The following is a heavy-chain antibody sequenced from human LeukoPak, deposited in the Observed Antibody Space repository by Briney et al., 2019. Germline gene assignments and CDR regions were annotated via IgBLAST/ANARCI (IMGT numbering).Heavy chain of an antibody. Sequence: SETLSLTCAVYGGSFSGYYWSWIRQPPGKRLEWIGEINHSGSTNYNPSLKSRVTISVDTSKNQFSLKLSSVTAADTVVYYCARGRRQRWLQLLYFDYWGQGTLVTVSS. CDR3: ARGRRQRWLQLLYFDY. CDR1: GGSFSGYY. V-gene: IGHV4-34*01. CDR2: INHSGST. J-gene: IGHJ4*02. D-gene: IGHD5-24*01.